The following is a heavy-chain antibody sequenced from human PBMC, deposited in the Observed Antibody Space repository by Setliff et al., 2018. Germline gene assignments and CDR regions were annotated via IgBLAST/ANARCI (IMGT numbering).Heavy chain of an antibody. CDR1: GYTFSDYG. Sequence: GASVKVSCEASGYTFSDYGITWVRQAPGQGLEWMGWISAYSGKAYYAQKLQDRATMTTDTSTGTAYLELRSLRSDDTAVYYCSRLVRYCTTTSCQRLSGDEYWGQGTLVTVSS. V-gene: IGHV1-18*01. CDR2: ISAYSGKA. D-gene: IGHD2-2*01. J-gene: IGHJ4*02. CDR3: SRLVRYCTTTSCQRLSGDEY.